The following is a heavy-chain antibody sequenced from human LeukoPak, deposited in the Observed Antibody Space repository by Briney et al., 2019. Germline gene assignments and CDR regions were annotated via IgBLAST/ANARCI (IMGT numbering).Heavy chain of an antibody. CDR1: GGSFSGYY. CDR2: INHSGST. CDR3: ARAGWQQPVSAFDI. V-gene: IGHV4-34*01. D-gene: IGHD6-13*01. Sequence: PSETLSLTCAVYGGSFSGYYWSWIRQPPGKGLEWIGEINHSGSTNYNPSLKSRVTISVDTSKNQFSLKLSSVTAADTAVYYCARAGWQQPVSAFDIWGQGTMVTVSS. J-gene: IGHJ3*02.